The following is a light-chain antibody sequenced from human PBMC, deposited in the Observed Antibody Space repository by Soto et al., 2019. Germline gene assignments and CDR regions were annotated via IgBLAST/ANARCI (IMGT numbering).Light chain of an antibody. J-gene: IGKJ5*01. V-gene: IGKV3-11*01. Sequence: EIVLTQSPATLSLSPGERATLSCRASQSVSSYVVWHQQKPGQAPRLLIYDASNRATGIPARFSGSGSGTDFTLTISSLEPEDFAVYYCQQRSNWPRSITFGQGTRLEIK. CDR2: DAS. CDR3: QQRSNWPRSIT. CDR1: QSVSSY.